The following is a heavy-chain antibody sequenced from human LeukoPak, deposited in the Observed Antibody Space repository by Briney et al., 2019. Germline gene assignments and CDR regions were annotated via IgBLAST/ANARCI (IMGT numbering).Heavy chain of an antibody. CDR1: GFSFTTYG. CDR2: IKRDGSEK. Sequence: GGSLRLSCAASGFSFTTYGMSWVRQAPGKGLEWVANIKRDGSEKYYVDSVKGRFTISRDNAKNSLYLQMNSLRAEDTAVYYCAKCSGWFVRGKDYYYYYMDVWGKGTTVTVSS. V-gene: IGHV3-7*03. J-gene: IGHJ6*03. CDR3: AKCSGWFVRGKDYYYYYMDV. D-gene: IGHD6-19*01.